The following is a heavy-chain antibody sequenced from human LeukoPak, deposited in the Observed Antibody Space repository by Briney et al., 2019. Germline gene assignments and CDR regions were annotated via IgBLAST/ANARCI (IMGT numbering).Heavy chain of an antibody. D-gene: IGHD3-22*01. CDR3: AKRGVVIRVILVGFHKQAYYFDS. CDR1: GITLSNYG. CDR2: ISDCGGST. Sequence: GGSLRLSCAVSGITLSNYGMSWVRQAPGKGLEWVAGISDCGGSTTYADSVKGRFTISRDNPKNILFLQMNSLRVEDTAVYFCAKRGVVIRVILVGFHKQAYYFDSWGQGALVTVSS. V-gene: IGHV3-23*01. J-gene: IGHJ4*02.